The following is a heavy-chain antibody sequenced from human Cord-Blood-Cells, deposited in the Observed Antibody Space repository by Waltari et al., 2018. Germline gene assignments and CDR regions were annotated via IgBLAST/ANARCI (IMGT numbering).Heavy chain of an antibody. V-gene: IGHV1-2*02. CDR2: INPNSGGT. Sequence: QVQLVQSGAEVKKPGASVKVSCKASGYTFTGYYMHWVRPAPGQGLEWMGWINPNSGGTNYAQKFQGRATMTRDTSISTAYMELSRLRSDDTAVYYCARSKDYYGSGSYFDYWGQGTLVTVSS. J-gene: IGHJ4*02. CDR1: GYTFTGYY. CDR3: ARSKDYYGSGSYFDY. D-gene: IGHD3-10*01.